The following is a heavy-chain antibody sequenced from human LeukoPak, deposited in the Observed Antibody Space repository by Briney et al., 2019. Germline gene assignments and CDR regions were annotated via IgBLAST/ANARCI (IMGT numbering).Heavy chain of an antibody. CDR2: ISSSGSTI. D-gene: IGHD5-12*01. J-gene: IGHJ4*02. CDR3: ARDAQRGYSGYDY. Sequence: GGSLRLSCAASGFTFSNYEMNWVRQAPGKGLEWVSYISSSGSTIYYADSVKGRFTISRDNAKNSLYLQMNSLRAEDTAVYYCARDAQRGYSGYDYWGQGTLVTVYS. V-gene: IGHV3-48*03. CDR1: GFTFSNYE.